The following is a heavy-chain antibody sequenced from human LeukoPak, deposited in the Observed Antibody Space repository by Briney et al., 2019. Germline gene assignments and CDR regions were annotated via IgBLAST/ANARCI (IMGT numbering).Heavy chain of an antibody. Sequence: GGSLRLSCAASGFTVSTYYMTWVRQAPGKGLECVSVIYSGGSTYYSDSVKGRFTVFRDNSKNTLYLQMNSLRAEDTAMYYCARGLGYCTSTTCLLPFDYWGQGTLVTVSS. J-gene: IGHJ4*02. D-gene: IGHD2-2*01. CDR1: GFTVSTYY. V-gene: IGHV3-53*01. CDR2: IYSGGST. CDR3: ARGLGYCTSTTCLLPFDY.